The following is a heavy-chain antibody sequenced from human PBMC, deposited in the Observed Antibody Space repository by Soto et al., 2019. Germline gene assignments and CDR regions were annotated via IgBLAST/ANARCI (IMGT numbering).Heavy chain of an antibody. CDR2: IRSKAYGGTT. D-gene: IGHD1-1*01. Sequence: GGSLRLSCTASGFTFGDNAMSWFRQAPGKGLEWVGFIRSKAYGGTTQYAASVKGRFSISRDDSKSIAYLQMNSLKTEDTAVYYCTRDDWETTGTPFDYWGQGTLVTVSS. V-gene: IGHV3-49*03. CDR1: GFTFGDNA. J-gene: IGHJ4*02. CDR3: TRDDWETTGTPFDY.